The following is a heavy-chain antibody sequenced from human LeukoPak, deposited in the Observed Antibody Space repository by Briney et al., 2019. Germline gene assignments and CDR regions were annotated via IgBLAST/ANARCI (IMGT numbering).Heavy chain of an antibody. CDR3: ARASLVRESREYYCYYGMDV. CDR1: GGSISSYY. CDR2: IYYSGST. V-gene: IGHV4-59*01. D-gene: IGHD3-10*01. J-gene: IGHJ6*02. Sequence: PSETLSLTCTVSGGSISSYYWSWIRQPPGKGLEWIGYIYYSGSTNYNPSLKSRVTISVDTSKNQFSLRLSSVTAADTAVYYCARASLVRESREYYCYYGMDVWGQGTTVTVSS.